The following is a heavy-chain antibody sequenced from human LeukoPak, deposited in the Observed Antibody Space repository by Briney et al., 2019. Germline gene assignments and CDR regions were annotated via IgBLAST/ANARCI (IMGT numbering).Heavy chain of an antibody. CDR2: IKQDGSEK. CDR1: GFTFSSYW. V-gene: IGHV3-7*03. J-gene: IGHJ4*02. D-gene: IGHD2-2*03. CDR3: AGGDGYCSSTSCPYYFDY. Sequence: GGSLRLSCAASGFTFSSYWMSWVRQAPGKGLEWVANIKQDGSEKYYVDSVKGRFTISRDNAKNSLYLQMNSLRAEDTAVYYCAGGDGYCSSTSCPYYFDYWGQGTLVTVSS.